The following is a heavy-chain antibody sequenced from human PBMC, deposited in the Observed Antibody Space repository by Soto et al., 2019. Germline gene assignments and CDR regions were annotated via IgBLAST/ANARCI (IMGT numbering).Heavy chain of an antibody. CDR3: AKSLRMTMIVVVLDALEI. D-gene: IGHD3-22*01. CDR1: GFTFSSYA. CDR2: ISGSGGST. V-gene: IGHV3-23*01. Sequence: LRLSCAASGFTFSSYAMSWVRPAPGKGLEWVSAISGSGGSTYYADSVKGRFTISRDNSKNTLYLQMNSLRAEDTAVYYCAKSLRMTMIVVVLDALEIWGQGTMVTASS. J-gene: IGHJ3*02.